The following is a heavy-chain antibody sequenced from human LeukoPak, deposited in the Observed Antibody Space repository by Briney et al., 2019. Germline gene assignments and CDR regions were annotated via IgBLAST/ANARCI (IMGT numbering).Heavy chain of an antibody. Sequence: PSETLSLTCVVYGGTFSDYYWGWIRQPPGKGLEWIGSIYYSGSTYYNPSLKSRVTISVDTSKNQFSLKLSSVTAADTAVYYCARLYYGSGSFAYYYMDVWGKGTTVTVSS. J-gene: IGHJ6*03. CDR2: IYYSGST. CDR1: GGTFSDYY. V-gene: IGHV4-39*01. D-gene: IGHD3-10*01. CDR3: ARLYYGSGSFAYYYMDV.